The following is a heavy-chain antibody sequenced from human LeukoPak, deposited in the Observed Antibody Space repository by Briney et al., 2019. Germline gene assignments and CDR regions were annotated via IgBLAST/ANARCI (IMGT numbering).Heavy chain of an antibody. CDR1: GFTFSHYA. CDR3: AKMRGGYDRGRRDFDY. J-gene: IGHJ4*02. Sequence: PGGSLRLSCAASGFTFSHYAMSWVRQAPGKGLEWVSAIGSSGGSTYYADSVKGWFTISRDNSKNTLYLQKNSLRAEDTAVYYYAKMRGGYDRGRRDFDYWGQGTLVTVSS. D-gene: IGHD6-13*01. V-gene: IGHV3-23*01. CDR2: IGSSGGST.